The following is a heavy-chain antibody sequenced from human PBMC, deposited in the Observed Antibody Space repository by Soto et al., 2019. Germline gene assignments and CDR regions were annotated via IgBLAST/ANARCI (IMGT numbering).Heavy chain of an antibody. J-gene: IGHJ5*02. Sequence: ASVKVSCKASGYTFTAYYIHWVRQAPGQGLEWMGWVNPNTGETIYAQKFQGRVTMTEDTSTNTAYMVLSSLRSEYTAVYYCATGYCSSTSCYDWFDPWGQGTLVTVSS. V-gene: IGHV1-2*02. CDR1: GYTFTAYY. CDR2: VNPNTGET. CDR3: ATGYCSSTSCYDWFDP. D-gene: IGHD2-2*01.